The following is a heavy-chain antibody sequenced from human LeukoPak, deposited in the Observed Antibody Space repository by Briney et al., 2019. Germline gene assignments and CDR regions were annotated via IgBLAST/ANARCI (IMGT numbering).Heavy chain of an antibody. CDR1: GGTFISYA. J-gene: IGHJ5*02. CDR3: ARIPYYGSGSYSP. CDR2: IIPIFGTA. V-gene: IGHV1-69*05. Sequence: ASVKVSCKASGGTFISYAISWVRQAPGQGLEWMGRIIPIFGTANYAQKFQGRVTITTDESTSTAYMELSSLRSEDTAVYYCARIPYYGSGSYSPWGQGTLVTVSS. D-gene: IGHD3-10*01.